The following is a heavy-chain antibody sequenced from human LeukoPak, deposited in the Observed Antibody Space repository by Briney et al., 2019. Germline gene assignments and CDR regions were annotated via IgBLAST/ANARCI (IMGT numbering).Heavy chain of an antibody. J-gene: IGHJ3*02. CDR3: ARHLINYYDSLDAFDI. CDR1: GGSISSYY. Sequence: SETLSLTCTVSGGSISSYYWSWIRQPPGKGLEWIGYIYYSGSTNYNPSLKSRVTISVDTSKNQFSLKLSSVTAADTAVYYCARHLINYYDSLDAFDIWGQGTMVTVSS. V-gene: IGHV4-59*08. D-gene: IGHD3-22*01. CDR2: IYYSGST.